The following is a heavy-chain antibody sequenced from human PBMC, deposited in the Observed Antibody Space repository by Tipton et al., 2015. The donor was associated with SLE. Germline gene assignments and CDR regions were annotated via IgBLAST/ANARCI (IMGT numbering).Heavy chain of an antibody. D-gene: IGHD4-23*01. J-gene: IGHJ4*02. CDR3: ARHGNQDY. CDR1: GDSISSGAYY. Sequence: TLSLTCSVSGDSISSGAYYWGWIRQHPGKGLEWIGYIYNLGNTYYNPSLKSRLAISIDTSKYQFSLKLTSVTAADTAVYYCARHGNQDYWGQGTLVTVSS. CDR2: IYNLGNT. V-gene: IGHV4-31*03.